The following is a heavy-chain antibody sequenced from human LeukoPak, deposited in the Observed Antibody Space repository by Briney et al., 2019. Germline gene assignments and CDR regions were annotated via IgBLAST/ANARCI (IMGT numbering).Heavy chain of an antibody. CDR3: ARGYYDILTGYCDAFDI. CDR1: GFTFSSYE. J-gene: IGHJ3*02. D-gene: IGHD3-9*01. Sequence: TGGSLRLSCAASGFTFSSYEMNWVRRAPGKGLEWVSYISSSGSTIYYADSVKGRFTISRDNAKNSLYLQMNSLRAEDTAVYYCARGYYDILTGYCDAFDIWGQGTMVTVSS. CDR2: ISSSGSTI. V-gene: IGHV3-48*03.